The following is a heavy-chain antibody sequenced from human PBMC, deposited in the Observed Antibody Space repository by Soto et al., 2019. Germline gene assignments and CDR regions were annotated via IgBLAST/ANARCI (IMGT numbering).Heavy chain of an antibody. D-gene: IGHD3-16*01. CDR2: VFYSEST. Sequence: QPQLQESGPGLVKPSETLSLTCTVSNGSTSSRSFYWGWLRQPPGKGLEWIGHVFYSESTFYNPPLRIRVTISVHASDHRFFLNMRSVTAADPAIYYCVFHEEGAFDYCGPGTLVSVSS. CDR1: NGSTSSRSFY. CDR3: VFHEEGAFDY. J-gene: IGHJ4*02. V-gene: IGHV4-39*01.